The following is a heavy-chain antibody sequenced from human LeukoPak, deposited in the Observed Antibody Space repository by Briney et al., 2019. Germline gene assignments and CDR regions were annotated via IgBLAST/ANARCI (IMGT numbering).Heavy chain of an antibody. Sequence: ASVKVSCKASGGTFSSYAISWVQQAPGQGLEWVGGIIPIFGTANYAQKFQGRVTITADESTSTAYMELSSLRSEDTAVYYCARVPYYYDSSGYFSYYGMDVWGQGTTVTVSS. CDR3: ARVPYYYDSSGYFSYYGMDV. CDR1: GGTFSSYA. CDR2: IIPIFGTA. D-gene: IGHD3-22*01. J-gene: IGHJ6*02. V-gene: IGHV1-69*13.